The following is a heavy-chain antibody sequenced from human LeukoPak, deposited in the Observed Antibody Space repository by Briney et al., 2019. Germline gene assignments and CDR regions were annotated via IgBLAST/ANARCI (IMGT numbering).Heavy chain of an antibody. CDR1: GFTFSRYA. J-gene: IGHJ6*02. D-gene: IGHD6-13*01. Sequence: QTGGSLRLSCAASGFTFSRYAMSWVRQAPGKGLEWVSVIYSGGSTYYADSVKGRFTISRDNSKNTLYLQMNSLRAEDTAVYYCARDSKGYSSSWYADVWGQGTTVTVSS. V-gene: IGHV3-53*01. CDR3: ARDSKGYSSSWYADV. CDR2: IYSGGST.